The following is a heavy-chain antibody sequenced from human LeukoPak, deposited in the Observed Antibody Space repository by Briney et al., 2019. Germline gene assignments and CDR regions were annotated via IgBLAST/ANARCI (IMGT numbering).Heavy chain of an antibody. J-gene: IGHJ4*02. V-gene: IGHV4-59*08. CDR3: ARVEMATIDY. D-gene: IGHD5-24*01. CDR2: IYYSGST. Sequence: SETLSLTCTVSGGSISSYYWSWIRQPPGKGLEWIGYIYYSGSTYYNPSLKSRVTISVDTSKNQFSLKLSSVTAADTAVYYCARVEMATIDYWGQGTLVTVSS. CDR1: GGSISSYY.